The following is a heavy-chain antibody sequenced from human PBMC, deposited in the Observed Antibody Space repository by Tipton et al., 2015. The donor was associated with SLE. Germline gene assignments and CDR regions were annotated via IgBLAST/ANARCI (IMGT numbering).Heavy chain of an antibody. CDR2: IYYSGST. CDR1: GGSISSHY. CDR3: AGGSGAVAEDY. Sequence: LRLSCTVSGGSISSHYWSWIRQPPGKGLEWIGYIYYSGSTNYNPSLKSRVTISVDTSKNQFSLKLSSVTAADTAVYYCAGGSGAVAEDYWGQGTLVTVSS. D-gene: IGHD6-19*01. J-gene: IGHJ4*02. V-gene: IGHV4-59*11.